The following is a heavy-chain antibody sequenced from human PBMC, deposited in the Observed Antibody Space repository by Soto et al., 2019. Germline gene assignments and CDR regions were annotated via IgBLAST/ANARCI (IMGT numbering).Heavy chain of an antibody. V-gene: IGHV4-31*03. D-gene: IGHD6-13*01. J-gene: IGHJ4*02. Sequence: PSETLSLTCTVSGGYISSGYFLSWIRQRPGKGLEWIGDIYYSGGTYSNPSLESRVVMSVDTSKNEFTLKVNSVTAADTAMYYCARFAKEENPKRESWYGFDIWGQGILVTVSS. CDR1: GGYISSGYF. CDR3: ARFAKEENPKRESWYGFDI. CDR2: IYYSGGT.